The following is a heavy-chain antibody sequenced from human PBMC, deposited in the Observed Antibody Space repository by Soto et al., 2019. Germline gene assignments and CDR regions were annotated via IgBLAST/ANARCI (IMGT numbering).Heavy chain of an antibody. CDR3: VRGRYGSEIH. D-gene: IGHD3-10*01. CDR1: GFTVRSNY. V-gene: IGHV3-53*04. J-gene: IGHJ4*02. Sequence: EVRLVESGGGLVQPGGSLRLSCAASGFTVRSNYMTWVRQAPGKGLEWVSLVYSGGATHYAASVKGRFTISTDSSQSTMFLQMNSLRTEDTATYYCVRGRYGSEIHWGQGTKVTVSS. CDR2: VYSGGAT.